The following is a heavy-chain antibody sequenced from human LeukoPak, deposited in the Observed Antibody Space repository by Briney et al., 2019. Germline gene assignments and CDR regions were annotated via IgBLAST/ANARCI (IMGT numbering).Heavy chain of an antibody. J-gene: IGHJ4*02. CDR2: IWYDGSNK. CDR3: ARDPYYYGSGSSFDY. CDR1: GFTFSSYG. D-gene: IGHD3-10*01. V-gene: IGHV3-33*01. Sequence: PGRSLRLSCAASGFTFSSYGMHWVRQAPGKGLEWVAVIWYDGSNKYYADSVKGRFTISRDNSKNTLYLQMNSLRAEDTAVYYCARDPYYYGSGSSFDYWGQGTLVTVSS.